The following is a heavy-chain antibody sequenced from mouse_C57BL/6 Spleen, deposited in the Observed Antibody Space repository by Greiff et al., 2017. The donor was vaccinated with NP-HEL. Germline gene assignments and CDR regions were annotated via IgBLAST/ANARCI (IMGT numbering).Heavy chain of an antibody. V-gene: IGHV1-62-2*01. CDR3: ARHEENGITTVPFYFDY. J-gene: IGHJ2*01. CDR1: GYTFTEYT. CDR2: FYPGSGSI. Sequence: VQLQQSGAELVKPGASVKLSCKASGYTFTEYTIHWVKQRSGQGLEWIGWFYPGSGSIKYNEKFKDKATLTADKSSSTVYMELSRLTSEDSAVYFCARHEENGITTVPFYFDYWGQGTTLTVSS. D-gene: IGHD1-1*01.